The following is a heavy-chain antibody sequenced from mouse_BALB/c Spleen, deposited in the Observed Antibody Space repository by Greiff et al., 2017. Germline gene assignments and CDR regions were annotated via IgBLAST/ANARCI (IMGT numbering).Heavy chain of an antibody. V-gene: IGHV5-6-3*01. CDR1: GFTFSSYG. CDR3: ARYGYESFGYFEG. Sequence: EVQRVESGGGLVQPGGSLKLSCAASGFTFSSYGMSWVRQTPDKRLELVATINSNGGSTYYPDSVKGRFTISRDNAKNTLYLQMSRLKSEDTAMYDCARYGYESFGYFEGWGAGTTVTVSS. J-gene: IGHJ1*01. D-gene: IGHD2-2*01. CDR2: INSNGGST.